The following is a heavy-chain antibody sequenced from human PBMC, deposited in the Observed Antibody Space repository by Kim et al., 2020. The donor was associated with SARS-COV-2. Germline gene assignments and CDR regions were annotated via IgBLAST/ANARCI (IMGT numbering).Heavy chain of an antibody. CDR2: ISNDGSNH. J-gene: IGHJ4*02. Sequence: GGSLRLSCAASGFTFTSHGMHWVRQAPGKGLEWVAVISNDGSNHYYTDSVKGRFTISRDNAKNTLDLQMNGLRPEDTGVYHCAKDAITISGVVAYYFDSWGQGTQVTVSS. V-gene: IGHV3-30*18. CDR1: GFTFTSHG. CDR3: AKDAITISGVVAYYFDS. D-gene: IGHD3-3*01.